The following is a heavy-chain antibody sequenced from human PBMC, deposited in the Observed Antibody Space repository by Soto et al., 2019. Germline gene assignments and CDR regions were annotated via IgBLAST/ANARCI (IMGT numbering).Heavy chain of an antibody. D-gene: IGHD4-17*01. Sequence: SVKVSCKASGGTFSSYAISWVRQAPGQGLEWMGGIIPIFGTANYAQKFQGRVTITADESTSTAYMELSSLRSEDTAVYYCARDYGDYVNYYYYGMDVWGQGTTVT. J-gene: IGHJ6*02. CDR1: GGTFSSYA. V-gene: IGHV1-69*13. CDR3: ARDYGDYVNYYYYGMDV. CDR2: IIPIFGTA.